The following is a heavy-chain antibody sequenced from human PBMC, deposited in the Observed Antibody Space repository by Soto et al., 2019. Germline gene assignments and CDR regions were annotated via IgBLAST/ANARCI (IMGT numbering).Heavy chain of an antibody. CDR2: IYHSGST. J-gene: IGHJ5*02. D-gene: IGHD3-22*01. CDR3: ARAVYENYYYDSSGYTFNP. V-gene: IGHV4-30-2*01. CDR1: GGSISSGGYS. Sequence: SETLSLTCAVSGGSISSGGYSWSWIRQPPGKGLEWIGYIYHSGSTYYNPSLKSRVTISVDRSKNQFSLKLSSVTAADTAVYYCARAVYENYYYDSSGYTFNPWGQGTLVTVSS.